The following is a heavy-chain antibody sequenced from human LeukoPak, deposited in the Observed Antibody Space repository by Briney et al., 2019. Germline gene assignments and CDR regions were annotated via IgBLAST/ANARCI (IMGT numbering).Heavy chain of an antibody. CDR1: GGTFSSYA. CDR3: ARAGAVQKQQLALDY. Sequence: ASVKVSCKASGGTFSSYAISWVRQAPGQGLEWMGWISAYNGNTNYAQKLQGRATMTTDTSTSTAYMELRSLRSDDTAVYYCARAGAVQKQQLALDYWGQGTLVTVSS. D-gene: IGHD6-13*01. V-gene: IGHV1-18*01. J-gene: IGHJ4*02. CDR2: ISAYNGNT.